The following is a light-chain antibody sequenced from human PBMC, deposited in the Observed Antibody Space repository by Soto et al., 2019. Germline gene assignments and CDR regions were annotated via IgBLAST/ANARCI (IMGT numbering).Light chain of an antibody. J-gene: IGLJ1*01. CDR1: SSDVGGYNY. V-gene: IGLV2-14*01. Sequence: QSALTQPASVSGSPGQSITISCTGTSSDVGGYNYVSWYQHHPGKAPKLIIYEVSNRPSGISDRFSGSKSGNTASLTISGLQADDEADYYCNSYTSTTPYVFGTGTKLTVL. CDR3: NSYTSTTPYV. CDR2: EVS.